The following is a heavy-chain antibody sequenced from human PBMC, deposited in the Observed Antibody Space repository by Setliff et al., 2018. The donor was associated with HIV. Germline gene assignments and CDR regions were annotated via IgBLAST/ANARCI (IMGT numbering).Heavy chain of an antibody. CDR3: ARVSINYWYSIPRDYYYYMDV. CDR2: IDHRGRP. J-gene: IGHJ6*03. D-gene: IGHD2-8*02. V-gene: IGHV4-34*01. CDR1: GGSFSDYY. Sequence: SETLSLTCGIYGGSFSDYYWSWIRQPPGKGLEWIGEIDHRGRPKYNPSLNSRVTMSVDKSRNQSSLKVSSVTAADTAVYYCARVSINYWYSIPRDYYYYMDVWGEGTTVTVSS.